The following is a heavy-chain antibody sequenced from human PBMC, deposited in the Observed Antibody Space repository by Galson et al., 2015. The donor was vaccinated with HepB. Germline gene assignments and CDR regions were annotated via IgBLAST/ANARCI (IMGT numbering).Heavy chain of an antibody. J-gene: IGHJ6*02. CDR2: ISYDGSNK. V-gene: IGHV3-30-3*01. D-gene: IGHD3-10*01. Sequence: SLRLSCAASGFTFSRYAMHWVRQAPGKGLEWVAVISYDGSNKYYADSVKGRFTISRDNSKNTLYLQMNSLRAEDTAVYYCASGHYGSGAMDGMDVWGQGTTVTVSS. CDR1: GFTFSRYA. CDR3: ASGHYGSGAMDGMDV.